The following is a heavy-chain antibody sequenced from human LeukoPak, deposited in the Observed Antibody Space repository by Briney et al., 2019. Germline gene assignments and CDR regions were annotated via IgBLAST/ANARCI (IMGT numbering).Heavy chain of an antibody. CDR3: ARGGSIFGVVFDY. CDR2: MYNSGST. Sequence: SETRSLTCTVSGGSISSYYWSWIRQPPGKGLEWMGYMYNSGSTNYNPSLKSRVTISVDTSKNQFSLKLSSVTAADTAVYYCARGGSIFGVVFDYWGQGTLVTVS. J-gene: IGHJ4*02. V-gene: IGHV4-59*01. CDR1: GGSISSYY. D-gene: IGHD3-3*01.